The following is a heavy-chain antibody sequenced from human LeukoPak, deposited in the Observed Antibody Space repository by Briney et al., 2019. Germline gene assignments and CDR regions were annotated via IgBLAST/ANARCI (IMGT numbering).Heavy chain of an antibody. CDR2: ISSSSSYI. CDR3: ARASDLWFGELLSSY. J-gene: IGHJ4*02. CDR1: GFTFSSYS. Sequence: GGSLRLSCAASGFTFSSYSMNWVRQAPGKGLEWVSSISSSSSYIYYADSVKGRFAISRDNAKNSLYLQMNSLRAEDTAVYYCARASDLWFGELLSSYWGQGTLVTVSS. D-gene: IGHD3-10*01. V-gene: IGHV3-21*01.